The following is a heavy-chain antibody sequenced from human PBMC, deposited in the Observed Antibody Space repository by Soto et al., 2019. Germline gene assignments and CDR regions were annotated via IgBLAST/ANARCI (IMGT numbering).Heavy chain of an antibody. CDR1: GFTFSSYA. CDR2: ISYDGSNK. D-gene: IGHD3-9*01. V-gene: IGHV3-30-3*01. J-gene: IGHJ4*02. CDR3: ARTGYDILTGSQYSLDY. Sequence: ESGGGVVQPGRSLRLSCAASGFTFSSYAMHWVRQAPGKGLEWVAVISYDGSNKYYADSVKARFTISRDNSKNTLYLQMNSLRAEDTAVYYCARTGYDILTGSQYSLDYWGQGTLVTVSS.